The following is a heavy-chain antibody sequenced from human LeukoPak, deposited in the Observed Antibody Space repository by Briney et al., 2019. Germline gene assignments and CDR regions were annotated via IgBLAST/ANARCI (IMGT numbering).Heavy chain of an antibody. D-gene: IGHD2-15*01. J-gene: IGHJ4*02. CDR3: ARESRIAHFDY. CDR1: GGSFSGYY. Sequence: SETLSLTCAVYGGSFSGYYWSWIRQPPGKGLEWIGEINHSGSTNYNPSLKSRVTISVDTSKNQFSLKLSSVTAADTAVYYCARESRIAHFDYWGQGTLVTVSS. V-gene: IGHV4-34*01. CDR2: INHSGST.